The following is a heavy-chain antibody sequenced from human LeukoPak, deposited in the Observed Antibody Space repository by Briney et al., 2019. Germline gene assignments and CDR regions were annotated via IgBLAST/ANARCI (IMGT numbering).Heavy chain of an antibody. Sequence: PSETLSLTCTVSGGSISSSSYYWGWIRQPPGKGLEWIGSIYYSGSTYYNPSLKSRDTISVDTSKNQFSLKLSSVTAADTAVYYCARVQDSSGWQYYYYYYMDVWGKGTTVTISS. D-gene: IGHD6-19*01. CDR3: ARVQDSSGWQYYYYYYMDV. CDR2: IYYSGST. J-gene: IGHJ6*03. CDR1: GGSISSSSYY. V-gene: IGHV4-39*07.